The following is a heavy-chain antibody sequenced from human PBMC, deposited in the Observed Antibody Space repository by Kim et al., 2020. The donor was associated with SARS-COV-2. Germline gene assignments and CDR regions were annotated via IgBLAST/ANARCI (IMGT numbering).Heavy chain of an antibody. CDR3: ARLDSSSWYPTY. Sequence: GESPKISCKGSGYSFTSYWISWVRQMPGKGLERMWRIDPSDSYTNYSPSFQGHFTISADKSISTAYLQWSILKASYTAIYYCARLDSSSWYPTYWGQGTLVTVSS. V-gene: IGHV5-10-1*01. J-gene: IGHJ4*02. CDR2: IDPSDSYT. D-gene: IGHD6-13*01. CDR1: GYSFTSYW.